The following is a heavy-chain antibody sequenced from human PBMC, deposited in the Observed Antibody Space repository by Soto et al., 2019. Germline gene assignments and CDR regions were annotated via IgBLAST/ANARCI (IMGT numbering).Heavy chain of an antibody. J-gene: IGHJ5*02. CDR3: SRHVVVVTAAGGPLTYNWLEP. Sequence: GASVKVSCKASGYTFTSYGISWVRQAPGQGLEWMGWISAYNGNTNYAQKLQGRVTMTTDTSTSTAYMELMSLISDDMSVYFCSRHVVVVTAAGGPLTYNWLEPWGQGNLV. D-gene: IGHD2-21*02. V-gene: IGHV1-18*03. CDR2: ISAYNGNT. CDR1: GYTFTSYG.